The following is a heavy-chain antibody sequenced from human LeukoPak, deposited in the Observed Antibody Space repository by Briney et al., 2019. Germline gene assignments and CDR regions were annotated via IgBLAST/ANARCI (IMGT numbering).Heavy chain of an antibody. CDR1: GGSISSYY. V-gene: IGHV4-59*01. Sequence: SETLSLTCTVSGGSISSYYWSWIRQPPGKGLEWIGYIYYSGSTNYNPSLKSRVTISVDTSKNQFSLKLSSVTAADTAVYYCARGIAAVGPFDYWSQGTLVTVSS. CDR2: IYYSGST. CDR3: ARGIAAVGPFDY. J-gene: IGHJ4*02. D-gene: IGHD6-13*01.